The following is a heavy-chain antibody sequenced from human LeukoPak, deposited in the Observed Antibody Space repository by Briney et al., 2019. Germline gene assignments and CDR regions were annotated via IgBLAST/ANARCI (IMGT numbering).Heavy chain of an antibody. CDR2: ISYSGRT. Sequence: SETLSLTCTVSGASISGGGYYWNWIRQHPGRGLEWIGYISYSGRTYYNPSLKSRLTISEDTSKNQFSLNLSSVTAADTAVYYCASLLMVRGVISVDYWGQGTLVTVSS. CDR1: GASISGGGYY. D-gene: IGHD3-10*01. V-gene: IGHV4-31*03. CDR3: ASLLMVRGVISVDY. J-gene: IGHJ4*02.